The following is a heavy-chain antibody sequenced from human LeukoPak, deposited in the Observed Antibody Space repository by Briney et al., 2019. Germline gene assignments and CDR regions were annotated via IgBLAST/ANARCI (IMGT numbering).Heavy chain of an antibody. CDR3: ARGPRNDP. CDR1: GYPFTTYE. CDR2: VHPDTGYA. V-gene: IGHV1-8*01. Sequence: GASVKVSCKTSGYPFTTYEINWVRQAAGQGLEWMGWVHPDTGYADYAQKFQGRVTMTSDTSISTAYIELSSLRSDDTAVYFCARGPRNDPWGQGTLVTVSS. J-gene: IGHJ5*02. D-gene: IGHD1-14*01.